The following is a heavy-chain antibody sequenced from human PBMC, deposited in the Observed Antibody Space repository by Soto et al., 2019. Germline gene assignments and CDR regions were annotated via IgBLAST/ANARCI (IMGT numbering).Heavy chain of an antibody. V-gene: IGHV1-18*01. J-gene: IGHJ6*02. Sequence: ASVKVSCKASGYTFTSYGISWVRQAPGQGLEWMGWISTYNGNTHYAQKLQGRVTMTTDTSTSTAYMELRSQRSDDTAVYYCVRGREFVAAFADFWSGFMDVWGQGTTVTVSS. CDR2: ISTYNGNT. D-gene: IGHD3-3*01. CDR3: VRGREFVAAFADFWSGFMDV. CDR1: GYTFTSYG.